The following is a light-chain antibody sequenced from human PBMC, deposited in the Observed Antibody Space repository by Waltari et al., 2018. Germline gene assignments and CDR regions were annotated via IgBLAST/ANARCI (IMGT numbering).Light chain of an antibody. CDR3: MQALQTPYT. CDR2: LVS. CDR1: QSLLHSNGYTY. V-gene: IGKV2-28*01. Sequence: IVMTQSPLSLPVTPGEPASISCRSCQSLLHSNGYTYLDWYLPKPGQSPQLLIHLVSTRASGVPDRFSGSGSGTDFTLKINRVEAEDVGVFYCMQALQTPYTFGQGTRLEIK. J-gene: IGKJ2*01.